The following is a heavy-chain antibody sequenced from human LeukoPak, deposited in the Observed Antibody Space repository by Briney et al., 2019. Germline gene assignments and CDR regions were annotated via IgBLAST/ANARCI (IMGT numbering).Heavy chain of an antibody. Sequence: SVKVSCKASGGTFSSYAISWVRQAPGQGLEWMGRIIPIFGAANYAQRFQGRVSITTDESTSTAYMELSSPRSEDTAVYYCARGFYYDSSGYNYGGFDIWGQGTMVTVSS. CDR3: ARGFYYDSSGYNYGGFDI. CDR2: IIPIFGAA. D-gene: IGHD3-22*01. J-gene: IGHJ3*02. CDR1: GGTFSSYA. V-gene: IGHV1-69*05.